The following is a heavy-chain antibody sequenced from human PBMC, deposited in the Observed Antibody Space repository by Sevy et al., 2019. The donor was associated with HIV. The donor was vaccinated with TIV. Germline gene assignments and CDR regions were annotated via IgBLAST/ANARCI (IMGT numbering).Heavy chain of an antibody. CDR2: IYYSGST. D-gene: IGHD1-26*01. J-gene: IGHJ6*03. Sequence: SETLSLTCTVSGGSISSSSYYWGWIRQPPGKGLEWIGSIYYSGSTYYNPSLKSRVTISVDTSKNQFSLKLSSVTAADTAVCYCERHREDGARFYYYYYMDVWGKGTTVTVSS. V-gene: IGHV4-39*01. CDR3: ERHREDGARFYYYYYMDV. CDR1: GGSISSSSYY.